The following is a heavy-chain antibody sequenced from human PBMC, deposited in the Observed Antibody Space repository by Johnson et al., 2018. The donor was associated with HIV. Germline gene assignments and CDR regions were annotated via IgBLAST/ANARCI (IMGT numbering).Heavy chain of an antibody. D-gene: IGHD2-15*01. CDR1: GFSFSDYY. CDR3: ATGSLVVVGADGLLQLHDVFDI. J-gene: IGHJ3*02. CDR2: ISSSGNT. V-gene: IGHV3-11*01. Sequence: QVQLVESGGGLVKPGGSLRLSCAASGFSFSDYYMSWIRQAPGKGLEWVSSISSSGNTYYADSVKGPFTISRDNSNNTFYVQMNGLTAEDPAVYYCATGSLVVVGADGLLQLHDVFDIWGRGTKVTVFS.